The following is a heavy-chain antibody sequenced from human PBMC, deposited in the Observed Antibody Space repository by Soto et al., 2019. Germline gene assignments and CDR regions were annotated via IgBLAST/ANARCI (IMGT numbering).Heavy chain of an antibody. CDR2: IYYSGST. D-gene: IGHD6-13*01. CDR1: GGSISSYY. Sequence: LCGGSISSYYWSWIRQPPGKGLEWIGYIYYSGSTNYNPSLKSRVTISVDTSKNQFSLKLSSVTAADTAVYYCARWAHSSRRVHYYMDVWGKGTTVTVSS. J-gene: IGHJ6*03. CDR3: ARWAHSSRRVHYYMDV. V-gene: IGHV4-59*01.